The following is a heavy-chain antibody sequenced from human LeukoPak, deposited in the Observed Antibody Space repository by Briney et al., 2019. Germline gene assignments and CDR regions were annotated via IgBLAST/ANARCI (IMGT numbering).Heavy chain of an antibody. V-gene: IGHV3-30*18. J-gene: IGHJ3*02. Sequence: GGSLRLSCAASGFTFSSYGMHWVRQAPGKGLEWVAVISYDGSNKYYADSVEGRFTISRDNSKNTLYLQMNSLRAEDTAVYYCAKDSIVYGGNFAGAFDIWGQGTMVTVSS. CDR3: AKDSIVYGGNFAGAFDI. CDR2: ISYDGSNK. CDR1: GFTFSSYG. D-gene: IGHD4-23*01.